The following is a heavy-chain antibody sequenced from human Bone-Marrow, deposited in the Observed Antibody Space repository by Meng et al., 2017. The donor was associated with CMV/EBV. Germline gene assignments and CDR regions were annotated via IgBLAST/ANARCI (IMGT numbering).Heavy chain of an antibody. CDR1: GYTFTSYD. CDR3: ARAHRAYCGGDCYIDYYYGMDV. Sequence: ASVKVSCKASGYTFTSYDINWVRQATGQGLEWMGWMNPNSGNTGYAQKFQGRVTMTRNTPINTAYMELSSLRSEDTAVYYCARAHRAYCGGDCYIDYYYGMDVWGQGTTVTGSS. D-gene: IGHD2-21*01. CDR2: MNPNSGNT. J-gene: IGHJ6*01. V-gene: IGHV1-8*01.